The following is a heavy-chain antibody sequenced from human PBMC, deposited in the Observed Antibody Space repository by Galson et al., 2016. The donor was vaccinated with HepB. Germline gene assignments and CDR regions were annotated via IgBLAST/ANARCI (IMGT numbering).Heavy chain of an antibody. J-gene: IGHJ4*02. CDR3: ARDPVVGLGAHDY. V-gene: IGHV3-23*01. CDR1: GFRFSEFT. CDR2: ISSGGRCM. D-gene: IGHD3-22*01. Sequence: SLRLSCATSGFRFSEFTTSWVRQAPGKGLEWVSVISSGGRCMCHADSVKGRFTTSRDNSKNSLFLLMTNLRAEDPAVYYCARDPVVGLGAHDYRGQGTLVTVSS.